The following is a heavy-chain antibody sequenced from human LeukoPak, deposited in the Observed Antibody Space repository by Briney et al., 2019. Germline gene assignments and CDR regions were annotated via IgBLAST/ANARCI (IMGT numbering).Heavy chain of an antibody. J-gene: IGHJ5*02. CDR3: AKVDYGEHEGNWFDP. CDR1: GGSISSSSYY. CDR2: IYHSGGT. D-gene: IGHD4-17*01. Sequence: SETLSLTCNVSGGSISSSSYYWGWIRQPPGKGLEWIGSIYHSGGTYYNPSLKSRVTISVDTSKNQFSLKVNSVTAADTAVYYCAKVDYGEHEGNWFDPWGQGTLVTVSS. V-gene: IGHV4-39*07.